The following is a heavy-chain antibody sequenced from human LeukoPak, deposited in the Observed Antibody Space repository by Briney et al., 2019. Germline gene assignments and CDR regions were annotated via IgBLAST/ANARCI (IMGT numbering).Heavy chain of an antibody. J-gene: IGHJ4*02. Sequence: GASVKVSCKASVYTFASYDINWVSQATGHGLEGMGWMNPNRGNTGYAQQFQSRVTITRNTPISTAYLELSSLRSEETAVYYCAREHLHDNGSGSLGFDDWGQGTLVTVSS. V-gene: IGHV1-8*01. CDR3: AREHLHDNGSGSLGFDD. D-gene: IGHD3-10*01. CDR1: VYTFASYD. CDR2: MNPNRGNT.